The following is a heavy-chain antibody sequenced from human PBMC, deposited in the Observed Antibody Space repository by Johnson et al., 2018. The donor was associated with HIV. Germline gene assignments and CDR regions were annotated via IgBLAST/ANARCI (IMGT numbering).Heavy chain of an antibody. Sequence: QVQLVESGGGVVQPGRSLRLSCTASGFTFSSYGIHWVRQAPGKGLEWVSVIYSGGSTYYADSVKGRFTISRDNSKNTLYLQMNSLRAEDTAVYYCASLRDAFDIWGQGTMVTVSS. V-gene: IGHV3-NL1*01. CDR1: GFTFSSYG. CDR2: IYSGGST. CDR3: ASLRDAFDI. J-gene: IGHJ3*02.